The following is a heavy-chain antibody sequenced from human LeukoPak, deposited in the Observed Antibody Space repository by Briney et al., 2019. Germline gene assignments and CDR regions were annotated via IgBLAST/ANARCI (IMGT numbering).Heavy chain of an antibody. CDR1: GDSINSYY. CDR3: ARLYNHNWFDP. Sequence: SDTLSLTCTVSGDSINSYYWSWVRQPPGRGLEGIGYIYYTGNTNYNPSLKSRGTISIDTSKNQFSLKLSSVTAAYTAMYYCARLYNHNWFDPWGQGTLVTVSS. V-gene: IGHV4-59*07. CDR2: IYYTGNT. D-gene: IGHD3-16*02. J-gene: IGHJ5*02.